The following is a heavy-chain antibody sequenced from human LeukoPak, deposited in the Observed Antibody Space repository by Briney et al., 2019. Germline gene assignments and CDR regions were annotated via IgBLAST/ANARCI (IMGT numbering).Heavy chain of an antibody. V-gene: IGHV3-64*01. J-gene: IGHJ5*02. Sequence: GGSLRLSCAASGFTFNSYAMHWVRQTPGKGLEYVSGISGNGGSTDYANSVKGRFTISRDNSKNTLSLQMGSLRAEDMAVYYCARGGLSVGTTTRGWFDPWGQGTLVTVSS. CDR1: GFTFNSYA. CDR2: ISGNGGST. D-gene: IGHD1-26*01. CDR3: ARGGLSVGTTTRGWFDP.